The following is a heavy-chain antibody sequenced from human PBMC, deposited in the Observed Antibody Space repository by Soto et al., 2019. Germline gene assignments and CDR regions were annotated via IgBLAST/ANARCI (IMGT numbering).Heavy chain of an antibody. CDR3: ARDRLGFSNTYGDV. CDR1: GGTFSNYD. CDR2: IIPIDATV. J-gene: IGHJ6*01. D-gene: IGHD3-10*01. Sequence: QVQLVQSGAEVKKPGSSVKGSCKASGGTFSNYDLISWVRQAPGQGLEWMGGIIPIDATVNYAQKFQGRIPSSAYASTTTANMDMCSLRSEDTAVYYFARDRLGFSNTYGDVWGHGSTDTVSS. V-gene: IGHV1-69*12.